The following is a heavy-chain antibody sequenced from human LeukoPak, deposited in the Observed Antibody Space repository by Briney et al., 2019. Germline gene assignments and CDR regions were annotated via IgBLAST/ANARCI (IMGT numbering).Heavy chain of an antibody. CDR2: INPNSGGT. CDR1: GYSFTAYY. V-gene: IGHV1-2*04. Sequence: ASVKVSCKASGYSFTAYYLHWVRQAPGQGLEWMGWINPNSGGTNYAQKFKGWVTLTRDTSINTTYMELSRLASDVTAVYFCARGTPGSYLGYWGQGTLVTVSS. CDR3: ARGTPGSYLGY. D-gene: IGHD3-16*02. J-gene: IGHJ4*02.